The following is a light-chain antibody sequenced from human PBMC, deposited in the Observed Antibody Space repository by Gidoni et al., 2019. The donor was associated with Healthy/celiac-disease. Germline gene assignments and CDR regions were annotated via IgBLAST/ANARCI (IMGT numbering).Light chain of an antibody. CDR2: GAS. J-gene: IGKJ5*01. CDR1: QSGSSN. CDR3: QQYNNWPL. Sequence: EIVLTQSPATLSVSPGERASLSCRASQSGSSNVAWYQQKPGQAPRLLIYGASTSATGIPARFSGGGSGTEFTLTISSLQAEDFAVYYCQQYNNWPLFGQGTRVEIK. V-gene: IGKV3-15*01.